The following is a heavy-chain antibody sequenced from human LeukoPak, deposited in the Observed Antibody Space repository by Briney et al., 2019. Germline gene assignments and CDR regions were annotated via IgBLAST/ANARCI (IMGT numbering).Heavy chain of an antibody. CDR2: IYYSGST. D-gene: IGHD6-19*01. Sequence: PTETLSLTCTGSGGSISSYYWSWIRQPPGKGLEWIGYIYYSGSTNYNPSLKSRVTISVDTSKNQFSLKLSSVTAADTVVYYCARGRGGGRLSSSLPDYWGQGTLVTVSS. J-gene: IGHJ4*02. CDR3: ARGRGGGRLSSSLPDY. CDR1: GGSISSYY. V-gene: IGHV4-59*12.